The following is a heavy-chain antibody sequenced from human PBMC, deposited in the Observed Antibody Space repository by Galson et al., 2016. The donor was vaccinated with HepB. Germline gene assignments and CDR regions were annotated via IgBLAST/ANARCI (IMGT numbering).Heavy chain of an antibody. CDR1: GGSISVGGYY. D-gene: IGHD2-15*01. V-gene: IGHV4-31*03. J-gene: IGHJ5*02. Sequence: TLSLTCSVSGGSISVGGYYWSWIRQHPGKGLEWIGYIYYSGSTYYNPSLKSRVTISVDTSKNQFSLKVSSLTAADTAVYYCARRYCSGGSCYSDYNWFDPWGQGTLVTVSS. CDR2: IYYSGST. CDR3: ARRYCSGGSCYSDYNWFDP.